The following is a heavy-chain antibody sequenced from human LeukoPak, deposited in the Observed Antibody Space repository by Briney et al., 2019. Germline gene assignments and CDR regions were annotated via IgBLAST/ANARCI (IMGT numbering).Heavy chain of an antibody. CDR1: GFTFTDYA. Sequence: GGSLRLSCVASGFTFTDYAMTWVRQAPGKGLEWVSSISGSGGGTYYADSVRGRSIISRDNSENMVHLQLTRPRVEDTAAYYCVKGGDYSIARNYYYNGLDAWGQGTTVIVSS. D-gene: IGHD4-17*01. V-gene: IGHV3-23*01. CDR3: VKGGDYSIARNYYYNGLDA. CDR2: ISGSGGGT. J-gene: IGHJ6*02.